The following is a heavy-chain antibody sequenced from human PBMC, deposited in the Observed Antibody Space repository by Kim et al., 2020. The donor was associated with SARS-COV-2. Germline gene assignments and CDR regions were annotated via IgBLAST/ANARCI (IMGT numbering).Heavy chain of an antibody. V-gene: IGHV3-9*01. Sequence: GGSLRLSCAASGFTFDDYAMHWVRQAPGKGLEWVSGIRWNSGSIGSADSVQGRFTISRDNAKNSLYLQMNSQRAEDTALYYCAKDMAPVIAAAGTNYYYGMDVWGQGTTVTVSS. D-gene: IGHD6-13*01. CDR2: IRWNSGSI. CDR1: GFTFDDYA. CDR3: AKDMAPVIAAAGTNYYYGMDV. J-gene: IGHJ6*02.